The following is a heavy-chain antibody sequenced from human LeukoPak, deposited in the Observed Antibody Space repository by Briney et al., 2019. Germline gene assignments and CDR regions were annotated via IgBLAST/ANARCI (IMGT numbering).Heavy chain of an antibody. V-gene: IGHV1-2*02. Sequence: ASVKVSCKGSGYTFTEYYMHWVRQAPGQGLEWMGWINPNGGGTNYAQKFQGRVTMTRDTSITTAYMELSRLRSDDTAVYYCARDQRLTMARGIKGYGLDVWGQGTTVTVSS. D-gene: IGHD3-10*01. CDR1: GYTFTEYY. CDR2: INPNGGGT. CDR3: ARDQRLTMARGIKGYGLDV. J-gene: IGHJ6*02.